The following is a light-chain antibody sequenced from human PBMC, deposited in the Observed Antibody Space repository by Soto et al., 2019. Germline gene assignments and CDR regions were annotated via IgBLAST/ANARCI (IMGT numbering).Light chain of an antibody. CDR2: GAS. V-gene: IGKV2-29*01. J-gene: IGKJ1*01. CDR3: QQYNKWPLT. Sequence: DIVMTQTPLSLSVTPGEPASISCKSSKSLLHSDGKTYLYWYQQTPGQAPRLLIYGASTRATGIPVRFSGSASGTEFTLTISSLQSEDFTVYYCQQYNKWPLTFGQGTKVDIK. CDR1: KSLLHSDGKTY.